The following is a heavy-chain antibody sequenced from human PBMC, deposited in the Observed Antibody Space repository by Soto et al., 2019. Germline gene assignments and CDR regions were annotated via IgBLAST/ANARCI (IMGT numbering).Heavy chain of an antibody. CDR1: GYTFTSYG. D-gene: IGHD3-3*01. Sequence: QVPLVQSGAEVKKPGASVKVSCKASGYTFTSYGISWVRQAPGQGLEWMGWISAYNGNTNYAQKLQGRVTMTTDTSTSTAYMELRSLRSDETAVYYCARADDFWSGYYLTPKYYFDYWGQGTLVTVSS. CDR3: ARADDFWSGYYLTPKYYFDY. J-gene: IGHJ4*02. V-gene: IGHV1-18*01. CDR2: ISAYNGNT.